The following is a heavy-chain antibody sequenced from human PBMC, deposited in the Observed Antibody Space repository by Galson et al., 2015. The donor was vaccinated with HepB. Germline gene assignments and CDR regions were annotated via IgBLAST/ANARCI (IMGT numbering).Heavy chain of an antibody. V-gene: IGHV3-66*01. D-gene: IGHD6-19*01. J-gene: IGHJ3*02. CDR2: IYSGGST. CDR1: GFTVSSNY. CDR3: ARDSAYSSGWYNAFDI. Sequence: SLRLSCAASGFTVSSNYMSWVRQAPGKGLEWVSVIYSGGSTYYADSVKGRFTISRDNSKNTLYLQMNSLRAEDTAVYYCARDSAYSSGWYNAFDIWGQGTMVTVSS.